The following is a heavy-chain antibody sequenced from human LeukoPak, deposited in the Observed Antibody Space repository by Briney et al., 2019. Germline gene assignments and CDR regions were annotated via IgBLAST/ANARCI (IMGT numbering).Heavy chain of an antibody. Sequence: GSLRLSCAASGFTFSDYYMSWIRQAPGKGLECVSYISSSGSTIYYTDSVKGRFTISRDNAKNSLYLQMNSLRAEDTAVYFCARDSAPSIASRPYPDYWGQGTLVTVSS. J-gene: IGHJ4*02. CDR2: ISSSGSTI. CDR3: ARDSAPSIASRPYPDY. V-gene: IGHV3-11*04. D-gene: IGHD6-6*01. CDR1: GFTFSDYY.